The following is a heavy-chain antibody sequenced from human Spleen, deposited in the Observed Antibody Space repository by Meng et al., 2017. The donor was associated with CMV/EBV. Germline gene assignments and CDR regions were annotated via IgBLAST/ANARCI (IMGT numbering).Heavy chain of an antibody. J-gene: IGHJ5*02. CDR2: INPNSGGT. Sequence: ASVKVSCKASGYTFTGYYMHWVRQAPGQGLEWMGWINPNSGGTNYAQKFQGRVTMTRDTSISTAYMELRRLRSDDTAVYYCASLYPDTVTTYLFDPWGQGTLVTVSS. CDR1: GYTFTGYY. V-gene: IGHV1-2*02. D-gene: IGHD4-11*01. CDR3: ASLYPDTVTTYLFDP.